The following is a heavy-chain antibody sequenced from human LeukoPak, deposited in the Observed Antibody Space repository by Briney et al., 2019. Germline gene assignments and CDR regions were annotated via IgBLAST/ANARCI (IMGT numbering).Heavy chain of an antibody. J-gene: IGHJ4*02. V-gene: IGHV3-48*01. D-gene: IGHD5-18*01. CDR2: IGSNFETI. CDR1: GFAFSSYA. Sequence: GGSLRLSCVASGFAFSSYAMNWVRQAPGKGLEWVSYIGSNFETIYADSVKGRFTISRDNAKNSLSLQMNSLRAEDTAVYYCARDDPGSYGPDDLDYWGQGTLVTVSS. CDR3: ARDDPGSYGPDDLDY.